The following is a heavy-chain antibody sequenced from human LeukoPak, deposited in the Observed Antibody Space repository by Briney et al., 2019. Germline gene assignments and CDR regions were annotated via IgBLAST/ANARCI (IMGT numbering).Heavy chain of an antibody. V-gene: IGHV3-66*01. J-gene: IGHJ4*02. CDR1: GFTVSSNY. CDR3: ARGPEYPIRLDY. Sequence: GGSLRLSCAASGFTVSSNYMSWVRQAPGKGLEWVSVIYSGGSTYYADSVKGRFTISRDNSKNTLYLQMNSLRAEDTAVYYCARGPEYPIRLDYWGQGTLVTVSS. CDR2: IYSGGST. D-gene: IGHD1-14*01.